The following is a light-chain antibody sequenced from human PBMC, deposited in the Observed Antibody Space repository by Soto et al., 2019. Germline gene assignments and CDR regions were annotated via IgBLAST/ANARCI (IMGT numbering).Light chain of an antibody. Sequence: EIGLTQSPGTLSLSPGERATLSCRASQSVFNNHIGWYQQKPGQAPRLLIYGASSRATGIPDRFSGSGSGTDFTLTISRLEPEDFAVYYCHQYDSWTFGQGTKVDIK. V-gene: IGKV3-20*01. CDR1: QSVFNNH. CDR2: GAS. CDR3: HQYDSWT. J-gene: IGKJ1*01.